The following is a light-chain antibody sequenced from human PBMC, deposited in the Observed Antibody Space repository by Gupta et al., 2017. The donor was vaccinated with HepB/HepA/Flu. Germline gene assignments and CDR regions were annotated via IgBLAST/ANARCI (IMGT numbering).Light chain of an antibody. CDR2: VNSDGTY. CDR3: QTWATGSVV. Sequence: TQSSSASASLGSSINLTCTLSGGHCHYAVAWHQKNPARGPRYLMKVNSDGTYTKGDGIPDRFSGSSSGAERHLTISNRESEDESDYYCQTWATGSVVFGGGTRLTVL. J-gene: IGLJ2*01. V-gene: IGLV4-69*01. CDR1: GGHCHYA.